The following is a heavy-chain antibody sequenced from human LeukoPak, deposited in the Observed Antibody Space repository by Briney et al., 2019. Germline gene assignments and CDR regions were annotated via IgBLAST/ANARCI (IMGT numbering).Heavy chain of an antibody. CDR2: ISDVSSTI. Sequence: GGSLRLSCAASGFTFSSYSMNWVRQAPGKGLEWLSYISDVSSTIYYADSVKGRFTISRDNAKNSLYLQMNSLRAEDTAVYYCAKDYALARRNYYYMDVWGKGTTVTVSS. CDR1: GFTFSSYS. J-gene: IGHJ6*03. D-gene: IGHD6-6*01. CDR3: AKDYALARRNYYYMDV. V-gene: IGHV3-48*04.